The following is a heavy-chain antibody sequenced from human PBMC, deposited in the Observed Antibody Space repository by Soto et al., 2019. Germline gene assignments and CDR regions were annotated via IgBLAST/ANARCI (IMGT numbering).Heavy chain of an antibody. D-gene: IGHD1-26*01. J-gene: IGHJ4*02. CDR2: ISESGGSP. Sequence: GGSLRLSCAASGFTFSSSAMTWARQAPGKGLEWVSAISESGGSPSYADSVKGRFVISRDNSRNTLYLHMNSLRAEDTAMYYCAKARCTTTDCYVPDYWGRGTLVTVSS. CDR1: GFTFSSSA. CDR3: AKARCTTTDCYVPDY. V-gene: IGHV3-23*01.